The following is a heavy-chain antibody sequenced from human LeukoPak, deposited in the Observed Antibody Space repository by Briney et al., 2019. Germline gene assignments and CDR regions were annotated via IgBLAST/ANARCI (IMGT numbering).Heavy chain of an antibody. D-gene: IGHD3-9*01. CDR1: GYTFTSYG. V-gene: IGHV1-18*01. J-gene: IGHJ4*02. Sequence: ASVKVSCKASGYTFTSYGISWVLQAPGQGLEWMGWISAYNGNTNYAQKLQGRVTMTTDTSTSTAYMELRSLRSDDTAVYYCAREHYDILTGYYGYWGQGTLVTVSS. CDR3: AREHYDILTGYYGY. CDR2: ISAYNGNT.